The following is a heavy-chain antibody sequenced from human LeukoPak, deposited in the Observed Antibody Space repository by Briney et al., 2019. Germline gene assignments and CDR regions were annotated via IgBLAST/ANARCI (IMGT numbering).Heavy chain of an antibody. Sequence: PSETLSLTCTVSGGSISSYYWSWIRQPPGKGLEWIGYIYYSGSTNYNPSLKSRVTMSVDTSKNQFSLKLSSVTAADTAVYYCARSGGSYRGAFDIWGQGTMVTVSS. CDR1: GGSISSYY. J-gene: IGHJ3*02. CDR3: ARSGGSYRGAFDI. D-gene: IGHD1-26*01. CDR2: IYYSGST. V-gene: IGHV4-59*12.